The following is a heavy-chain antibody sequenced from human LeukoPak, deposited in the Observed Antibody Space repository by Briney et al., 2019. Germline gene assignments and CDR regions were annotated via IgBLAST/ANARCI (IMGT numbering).Heavy chain of an antibody. CDR2: ISGSGGST. J-gene: IGHJ3*02. CDR3: ARDVGAAAPDAFDI. CDR1: GFTFSSYA. Sequence: GGSLRLSYAASGFTFSSYAMSWVRQAPGKGLEGVSGISGSGGSTYYADSVKGRFTISRDNAKNSLYLQMNSLTVEDTDVYYCARDVGAAAPDAFDIWGQGTMVTVSS. V-gene: IGHV3-23*01. D-gene: IGHD1-26*01.